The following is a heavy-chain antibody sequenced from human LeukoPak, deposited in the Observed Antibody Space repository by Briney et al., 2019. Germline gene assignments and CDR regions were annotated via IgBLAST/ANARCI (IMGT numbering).Heavy chain of an antibody. CDR2: IYSGGST. CDR3: ATAKGSPDAFDI. CDR1: GFTFSSYG. J-gene: IGHJ3*02. D-gene: IGHD3-10*01. V-gene: IGHV3-NL1*01. Sequence: GGSLRLSCAASGFTFSSYGMHWVRQAPGKGLEWVSVIYSGGSTYYADSVKGRFTISRDNSKNTLYLQMNSLRAEDTAVYYCATAKGSPDAFDIWGQGTMVTVSS.